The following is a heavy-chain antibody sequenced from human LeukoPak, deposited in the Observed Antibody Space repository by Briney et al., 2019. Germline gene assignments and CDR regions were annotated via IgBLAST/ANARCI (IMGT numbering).Heavy chain of an antibody. J-gene: IGHJ5*02. D-gene: IGHD3-10*01. CDR2: ITWSGGST. Sequence: GGSLCLSCAASGFTFDDYGVNWVRQAPGKGLEWVSGITWSGGSTGYTDSVKGRFTISRDNAKNSLYLQMISLRAEDTALYYCARDLLRFGELWENWFDLWAQGTGVTVSS. CDR1: GFTFDDYG. V-gene: IGHV3-20*04. CDR3: ARDLLRFGELWENWFDL.